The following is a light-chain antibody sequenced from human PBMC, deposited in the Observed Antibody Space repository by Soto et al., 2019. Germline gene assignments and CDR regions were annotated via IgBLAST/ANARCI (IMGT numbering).Light chain of an antibody. CDR2: VAS. V-gene: IGKV3-15*01. Sequence: EIVMTQSPDTLSVSPGDRATLSCRASESVGTNVAWFQQRPGQAPRLLIYVASTRVAGIPARFSGSGSETEFTITSRSLQDEAFAFYHCQQWIRWTFGQGTRLDLK. J-gene: IGKJ1*01. CDR3: QQWIRWT. CDR1: ESVGTN.